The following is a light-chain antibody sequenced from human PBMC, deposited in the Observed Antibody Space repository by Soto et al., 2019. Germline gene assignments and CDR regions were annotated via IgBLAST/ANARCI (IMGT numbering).Light chain of an antibody. J-gene: IGKJ1*01. CDR1: QSVSSN. CDR3: QQYNNWPLT. Sequence: EVVMTQSPATLSVSPGERATLSCRASQSVSSNLAWYLQKPGQAPRLLIYGASTRATGIPARFSGSGSGTDFTLTISSLQSEDFAVYYCQQYNNWPLTFGQGTKVEIK. V-gene: IGKV3-15*01. CDR2: GAS.